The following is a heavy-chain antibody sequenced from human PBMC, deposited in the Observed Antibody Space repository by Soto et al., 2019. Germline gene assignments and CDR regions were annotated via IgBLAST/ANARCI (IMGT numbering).Heavy chain of an antibody. V-gene: IGHV4-4*07. CDR3: VRDGTKTLRDWSDL. CDR2: IYATGTT. CDR1: GASISGYY. Sequence: SETLSLTCTVSGASISGYYWSWIRKSAGKGLEWIGRIYATGTTDYNPSLKSRVMMSVDTSKKQFSLKLRSVTAADTAVYYCVRDGTKTLRDWSDLWGEGSLVTVYS. D-gene: IGHD1-1*01. J-gene: IGHJ5*02.